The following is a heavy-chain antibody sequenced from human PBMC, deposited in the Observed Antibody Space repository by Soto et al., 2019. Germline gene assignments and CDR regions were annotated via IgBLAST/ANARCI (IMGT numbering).Heavy chain of an antibody. CDR1: GFTFSSYW. D-gene: IGHD5-18*01. V-gene: IGHV3-7*03. J-gene: IGHJ3*02. CDR3: AGRGYSYGWHAFDI. CDR2: IKQDGSEK. Sequence: EVQLVESGGGLVQPGGSLRLSCAASGFTFSSYWMSWVRQAPGKGLEWVANIKQDGSEKYYVDSVKGRFTISRDNAKKSLYLQMNCLRAEDTAVYYCAGRGYSYGWHAFDIWGQGTMVTVSS.